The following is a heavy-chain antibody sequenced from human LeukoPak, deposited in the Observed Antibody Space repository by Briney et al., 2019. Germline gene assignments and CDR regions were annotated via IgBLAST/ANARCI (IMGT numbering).Heavy chain of an antibody. Sequence: GESLQISCKGSGYRFTNYWIGWVRQMPGKGLEWMGIIYPGDSDTRYSPSFQGQVTISADKSISTAYLQWSSLKASDTAMYYCARRQDSSGYSDAFDIWGQGTMVSVSS. CDR2: IYPGDSDT. J-gene: IGHJ3*02. V-gene: IGHV5-51*01. CDR3: ARRQDSSGYSDAFDI. CDR1: GYRFTNYW. D-gene: IGHD3-22*01.